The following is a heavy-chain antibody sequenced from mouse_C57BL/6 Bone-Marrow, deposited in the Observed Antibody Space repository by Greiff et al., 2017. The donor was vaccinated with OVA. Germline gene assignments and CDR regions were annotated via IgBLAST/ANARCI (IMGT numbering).Heavy chain of an antibody. J-gene: IGHJ2*01. CDR3: ARLYDYGRSYVGYYFDY. CDR1: GFTFTDYY. CDR2: IRNKANGYTT. D-gene: IGHD1-1*01. Sequence: EVQVVESGGGLVQPGGSLSLSCAASGFTFTDYYMSWVRQPPGKALEWLGFIRNKANGYTTEYSASVKGRFTISRDNSQSILYLQMNALRAEDSATYYCARLYDYGRSYVGYYFDYWGQGTTLTVSS. V-gene: IGHV7-3*01.